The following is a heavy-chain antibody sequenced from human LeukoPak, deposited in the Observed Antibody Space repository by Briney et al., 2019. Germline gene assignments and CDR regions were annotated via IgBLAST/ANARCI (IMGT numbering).Heavy chain of an antibody. CDR1: GFTFSSSS. CDR2: ISTSGGTI. V-gene: IGHV3-48*01. D-gene: IGHD6-13*01. CDR3: AKVSRAAAGRSVDY. Sequence: GGSLRLSCAASGFTFSSSSMNWVRQAPEKGLEWVSYISTSGGTIYYTDSVKGRFTISRDNAKNSLYLQMDSLRAEDTAVYYCAKVSRAAAGRSVDYWGQGTLVTVSS. J-gene: IGHJ4*02.